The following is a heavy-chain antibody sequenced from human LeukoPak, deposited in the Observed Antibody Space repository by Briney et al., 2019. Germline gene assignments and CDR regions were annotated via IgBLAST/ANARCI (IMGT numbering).Heavy chain of an antibody. D-gene: IGHD2-2*01. V-gene: IGHV1-69*13. J-gene: IGHJ3*02. CDR3: ASKMYCSSTSCTDAFDI. Sequence: ASVKVSCKASGGTFSSYAISWVRQAPGQGLEWMGGIIPIFGTANYAQKFQGRVTITADESTSTAYMELSSLRSEDTAVYYCASKMYCSSTSCTDAFDIWGQGTMVTVSS. CDR1: GGTFSSYA. CDR2: IIPIFGTA.